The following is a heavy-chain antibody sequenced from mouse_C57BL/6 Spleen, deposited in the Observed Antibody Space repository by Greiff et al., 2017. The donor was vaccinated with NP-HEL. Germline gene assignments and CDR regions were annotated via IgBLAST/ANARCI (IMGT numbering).Heavy chain of an antibody. CDR2: IYPSDSET. CDR1: GYTFTSYW. J-gene: IGHJ4*01. CDR3: ARKNYDYDVYYAMDY. V-gene: IGHV1-61*01. Sequence: VQLQQPGAELVRPGSSVKLSCKASGYTFTSYWMDWVKQRPGQGLEWIGNIYPSDSETHYNQKFKDKATLTVDKSSSTAYMQLSSLTSEDSAVYYCARKNYDYDVYYAMDYWGQGTSVTVSS. D-gene: IGHD2-4*01.